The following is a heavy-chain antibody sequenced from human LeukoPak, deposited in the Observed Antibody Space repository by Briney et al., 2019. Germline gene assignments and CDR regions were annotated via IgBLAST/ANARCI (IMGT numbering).Heavy chain of an antibody. CDR2: IKPDGSER. CDR1: GFTFSSYW. D-gene: IGHD2-15*01. Sequence: GGSLRLSCAASGFTFSSYWMSWVRQAPGKGLEWMANIKPDGSERYYVDSVEGRFTISRDNAKNSLYLQMSSLRAEDTALYYCARDAGYCSAGSCHDYWGQGTLVTVSS. V-gene: IGHV3-7*01. J-gene: IGHJ4*02. CDR3: ARDAGYCSAGSCHDY.